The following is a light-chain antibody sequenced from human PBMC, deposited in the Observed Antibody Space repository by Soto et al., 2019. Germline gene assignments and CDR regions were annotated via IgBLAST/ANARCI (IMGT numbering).Light chain of an antibody. Sequence: EIVLTQSPGTLSLSPGERATLSCRASHSVSSSYLAWYQQKPGQAPRLLIYGASSMATGIPYRFSGSGSGTDFTLTISRVEPEDFAVYYCQQYGRLPPYTFGQGTKLEIK. V-gene: IGKV3-20*01. CDR3: QQYGRLPPYT. CDR1: HSVSSSY. J-gene: IGKJ2*01. CDR2: GAS.